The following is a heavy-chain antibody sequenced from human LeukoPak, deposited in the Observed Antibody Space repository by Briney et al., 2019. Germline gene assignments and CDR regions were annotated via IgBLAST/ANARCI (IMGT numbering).Heavy chain of an antibody. D-gene: IGHD5-12*01. Sequence: PGESLRLSCAASGFTFSSYEMNWVRQAPGKGLEWVSYICSSGSTRYYAYSVKGRFTISRDNAKNSLYLQMNSLRAEDTAVYYCARETDIVATIGAFDIWGQGTMVTVSS. CDR1: GFTFSSYE. V-gene: IGHV3-48*03. J-gene: IGHJ3*02. CDR2: ICSSGSTR. CDR3: ARETDIVATIGAFDI.